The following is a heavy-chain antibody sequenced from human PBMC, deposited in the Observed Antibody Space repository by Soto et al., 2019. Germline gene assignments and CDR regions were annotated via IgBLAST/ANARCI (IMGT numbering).Heavy chain of an antibody. CDR3: ARQPSNGQWYV. Sequence: GESLKISCRGSGYSFTSYWIGWVRQMPGKGLEWMGIIYPGDSDIRYNPSFQGQVTISADKSIDTAYLQWSSLKASDTAMYYCARQPSNGQWYVWGQGTTVTVSS. V-gene: IGHV5-51*01. J-gene: IGHJ6*02. CDR2: IYPGDSDI. CDR1: GYSFTSYW. D-gene: IGHD6-19*01.